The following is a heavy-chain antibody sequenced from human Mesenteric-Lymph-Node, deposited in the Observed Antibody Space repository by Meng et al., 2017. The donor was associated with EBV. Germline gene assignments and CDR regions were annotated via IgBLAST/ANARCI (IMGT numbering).Heavy chain of an antibody. Sequence: VHLQQWGPGLLKLSETVSSTCAVCGGSFSGYYWSWIRQPPGKGLEWIGEINHSGSTNYNPSLKSRVTISVDTSKNQFSLKLSSVTAADTAVYYCARVSLIWGGATLWGQGTLVTVSS. CDR3: ARVSLIWGGATL. CDR2: INHSGST. V-gene: IGHV4-34*01. CDR1: GGSFSGYY. D-gene: IGHD3-16*01. J-gene: IGHJ4*02.